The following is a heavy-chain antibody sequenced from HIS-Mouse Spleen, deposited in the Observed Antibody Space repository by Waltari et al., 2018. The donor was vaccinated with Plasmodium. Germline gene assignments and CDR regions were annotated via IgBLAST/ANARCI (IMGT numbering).Heavy chain of an antibody. J-gene: IGHJ4*02. CDR1: GGSISSSSYY. D-gene: IGHD1-7*01. CDR3: ARDRITGTSYFDY. CDR2: IYYSGGT. V-gene: IGHV4-39*07. Sequence: QLQLQESGPGLVKPSETLSLTCTVSGGSISSSSYYWGWIRQPPGKGLEWIGSIYYSGGTYYNPSLKSLVPISVDTSKNQFSLRLSSVTAADTAVYYCARDRITGTSYFDYWGQGTLVTVSS.